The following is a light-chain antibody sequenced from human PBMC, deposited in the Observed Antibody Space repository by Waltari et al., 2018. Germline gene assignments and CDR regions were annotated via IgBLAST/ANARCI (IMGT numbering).Light chain of an antibody. CDR3: HQYYSTPFT. CDR1: QSVLYSSNNKNQ. J-gene: IGKJ2*01. V-gene: IGKV4-1*01. CDR2: WAS. Sequence: DIVMTQSPESLAVSLGERATINCKSSQSVLYSSNNKNQLAWYQQKPGQPPKLLLYWASTRESGAPDRFSGSGSETDFTLTISSLQAEDVAVYYCHQYYSTPFTFGQGTKLEIK.